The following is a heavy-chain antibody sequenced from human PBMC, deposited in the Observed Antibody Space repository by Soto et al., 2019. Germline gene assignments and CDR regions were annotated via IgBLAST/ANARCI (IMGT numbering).Heavy chain of an antibody. CDR1: GFTMSDYW. CDR2: ISSDGTGT. Sequence: EMQLVESGGDLVQPGGSLRLSCGASGFTMSDYWMHWVRHAPGKGLVWVSRISSDGTGTTYADSVKGRFTISRDNAKNTLYLQMSSLRDEDTAVYYCACSYGMDVWGQGTTVTVSS. D-gene: IGHD3-10*02. J-gene: IGHJ6*02. CDR3: ACSYGMDV. V-gene: IGHV3-74*01.